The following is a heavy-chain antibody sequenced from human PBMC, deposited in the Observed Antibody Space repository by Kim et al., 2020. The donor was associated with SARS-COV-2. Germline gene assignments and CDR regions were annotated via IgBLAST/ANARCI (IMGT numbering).Heavy chain of an antibody. CDR2: VSPSGTT. D-gene: IGHD5-18*01. Sequence: SETLSLTCAVYGGSFSGYYWTWIRQSPGKGLEWIGEVSPSGTTNYISYLHSRVTISLDTSKNHFSLRLDSVTAADTAVYYCAGVRRAYSPQLPARGLDVWGQGTAVTVSS. V-gene: IGHV4-34*01. J-gene: IGHJ6*02. CDR1: GGSFSGYY. CDR3: AGVRRAYSPQLPARGLDV.